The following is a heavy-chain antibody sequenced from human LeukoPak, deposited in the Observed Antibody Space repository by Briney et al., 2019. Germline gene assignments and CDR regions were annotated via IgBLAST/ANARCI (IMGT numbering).Heavy chain of an antibody. Sequence: PSETLSLTCTVSGASVTSGSYYWNWIRQPPGKGLEWIGYIYYSGSTNYNPSLKSRVTISVDTSKNHLSLKLSSVTAADTAVYYCARGPRTTIFGVARFQAFDIWGQGTMVTVSS. D-gene: IGHD3-3*01. CDR3: ARGPRTTIFGVARFQAFDI. CDR1: GASVTSGSYY. CDR2: IYYSGST. V-gene: IGHV4-61*03. J-gene: IGHJ3*02.